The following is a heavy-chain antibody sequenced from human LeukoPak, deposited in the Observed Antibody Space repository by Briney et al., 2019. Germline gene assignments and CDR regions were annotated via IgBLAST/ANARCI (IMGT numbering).Heavy chain of an antibody. J-gene: IGHJ1*01. CDR1: GFTFDDYA. D-gene: IGHD6-19*01. CDR2: ISWNSGSI. Sequence: GGSLRLSCAASGFTFDDYAMNWVRQAPGKGLEWVSGISWNSGSIGYADSVKGRFTISRDNAKNSLYLQMNSLRAEDTALYYCAKDKEQWLVSDFQHWGQGTLVTVSS. CDR3: AKDKEQWLVSDFQH. V-gene: IGHV3-9*01.